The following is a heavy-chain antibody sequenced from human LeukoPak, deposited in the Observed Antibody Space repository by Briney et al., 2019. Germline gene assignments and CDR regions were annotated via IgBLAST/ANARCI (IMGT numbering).Heavy chain of an antibody. J-gene: IGHJ6*03. Sequence: ASVKVSCKASGYTFTGYYMHWVRHAPGQGLELMGWINPNSGGTNYAQKFQGRVTMTRDTSIGTAYMELSRLRSDDTAVYYCARDRARRYMDVWGKGTTVTVSS. CDR3: ARDRARRYMDV. CDR1: GYTFTGYY. CDR2: INPNSGGT. V-gene: IGHV1-2*02.